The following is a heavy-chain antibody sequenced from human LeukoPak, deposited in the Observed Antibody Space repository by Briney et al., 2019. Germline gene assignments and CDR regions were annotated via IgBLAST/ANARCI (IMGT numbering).Heavy chain of an antibody. D-gene: IGHD6-13*01. Sequence: SETLSLTCTVSGYSISSGYYWGWIRQPPGKGLEWIGSIYYSGSTYYNPSLKSRVTISVDTSKNHFSLKLYSVTAADTAVYYCARVVSSSWDYYYYMDVWGKGTTVTISS. CDR1: GYSISSGYY. CDR2: IYYSGST. J-gene: IGHJ6*03. V-gene: IGHV4-38-2*02. CDR3: ARVVSSSWDYYYYMDV.